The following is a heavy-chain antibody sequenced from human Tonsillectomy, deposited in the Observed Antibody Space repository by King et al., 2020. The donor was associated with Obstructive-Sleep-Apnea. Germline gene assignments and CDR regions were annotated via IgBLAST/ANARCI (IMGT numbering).Heavy chain of an antibody. CDR1: GDTFNSFA. V-gene: IGHV1-69*06. Sequence: QLVQSGAEVKKPGSSVKVSCKAAGDTFNSFAMNWVRQAPGQGLEWMGGFIPIIDAAKYAQWFQGRITIVADKFTSTGYMELSSLTLEDTAVYYCVRGNSGDYWGQGTLVTVSS. CDR2: FIPIIDAA. D-gene: IGHD3-10*01. CDR3: VRGNSGDY. J-gene: IGHJ4*02.